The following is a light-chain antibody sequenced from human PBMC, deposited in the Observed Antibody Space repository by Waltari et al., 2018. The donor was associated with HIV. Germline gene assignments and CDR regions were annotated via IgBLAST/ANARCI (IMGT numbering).Light chain of an antibody. V-gene: IGKV3-20*01. Sequence: EMVLTQSPGTLSLSPGERAPLSSTASDTVVSNYLACYRQTPGQATSVLIYAAARRATCIPDRFSASGSGTDFTLTISRLEPEDFAVYYCHQYGSSPRTFVQGTKVEI. J-gene: IGKJ1*01. CDR3: HQYGSSPRT. CDR2: AAA. CDR1: DTVVSNY.